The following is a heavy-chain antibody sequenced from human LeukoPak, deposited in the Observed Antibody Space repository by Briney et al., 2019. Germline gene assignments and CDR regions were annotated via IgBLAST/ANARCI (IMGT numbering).Heavy chain of an antibody. V-gene: IGHV3-30-3*01. CDR2: ISYDGTHK. CDR1: GFTFSSYA. J-gene: IGHJ4*02. CDR3: ARGPLTGLWPEMGFDY. Sequence: PGGSLRLSCTASGFTFSSYAMHWVRQAPGKGLEWVAIISYDGTHKYYADFVKGRFTISRDNSKNTLYLQMNSLRAENAAVYYCARGPLTGLWPEMGFDYWGQGTLVTVSS. D-gene: IGHD2-21*01.